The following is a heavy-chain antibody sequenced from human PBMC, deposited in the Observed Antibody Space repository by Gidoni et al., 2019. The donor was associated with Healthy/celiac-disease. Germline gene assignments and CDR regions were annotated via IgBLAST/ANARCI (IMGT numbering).Heavy chain of an antibody. J-gene: IGHJ6*02. Sequence: EVQLVESGGGLLQPGGSLRLSCATSGFTFISYSMNWVRQAPGKGLDWVSYISSSSSTIYYADSVKGRFTISRDNAKNSLYLQMNSLRDEDTAVYYCARVRSTYYDFWSGWSGMDVWGQGTTVTVCS. V-gene: IGHV3-48*02. CDR3: ARVRSTYYDFWSGWSGMDV. CDR1: GFTFISYS. CDR2: ISSSSSTI. D-gene: IGHD3-3*01.